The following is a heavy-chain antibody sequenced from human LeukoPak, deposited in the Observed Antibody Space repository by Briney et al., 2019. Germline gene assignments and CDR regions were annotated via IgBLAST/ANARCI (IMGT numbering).Heavy chain of an antibody. V-gene: IGHV3-30*02. Sequence: SCKASGYTFTSYGMHWVRQAPGKGLEWVAFIRYDGSNKYYADSVKGRFTISRDNSKNTLYLQMNSLRAEDTAVYYCAKNSGYYDSSGYFDYWGQGTLVTVSS. CDR3: AKNSGYYDSSGYFDY. D-gene: IGHD3-22*01. CDR2: IRYDGSNK. J-gene: IGHJ4*02. CDR1: GYTFTSYG.